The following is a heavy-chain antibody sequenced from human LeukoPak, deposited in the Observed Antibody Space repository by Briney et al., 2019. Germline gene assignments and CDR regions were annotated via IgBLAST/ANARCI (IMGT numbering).Heavy chain of an antibody. CDR3: ARAADSWEWPDY. V-gene: IGHV1-8*01. CDR1: GYTFTSYD. D-gene: IGHD1-26*01. J-gene: IGHJ4*02. Sequence: ASVKVSCKASGYTFTSYDINWVRQATGQGLEWMGWMNPNSGNTGYAQKFQGRVTMTRNTSISTAYMELSSLRSEDTAVYYCARAADSWEWPDYWGQGTLVTVSS. CDR2: MNPNSGNT.